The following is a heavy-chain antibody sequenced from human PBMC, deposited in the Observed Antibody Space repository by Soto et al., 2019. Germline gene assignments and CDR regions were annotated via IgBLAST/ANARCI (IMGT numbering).Heavy chain of an antibody. D-gene: IGHD5-18*01. CDR2: IYYSGNT. J-gene: IGHJ4*02. CDR1: GGSVSSGGYY. Sequence: QVQLQESGPGLVKPSQTLSLTCTVSGGSVSSGGYYWSWIGQHPGKGLEWIGYIYYSGNTFYNPDQRSLVTISVATSKTQFSLKRSAVTAADTAVYYSGRKKGYSYGPHYFDYWGEGTRVTVSS. V-gene: IGHV4-31*01. CDR3: GRKKGYSYGPHYFDY.